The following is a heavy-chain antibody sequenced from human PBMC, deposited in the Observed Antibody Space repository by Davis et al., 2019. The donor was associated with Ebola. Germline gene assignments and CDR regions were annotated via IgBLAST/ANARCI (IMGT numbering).Heavy chain of an antibody. CDR3: AREGRWANWFDP. J-gene: IGHJ5*02. V-gene: IGHV4-59*01. CDR1: GGSISSYF. CDR2: IYDSGST. D-gene: IGHD4-23*01. Sequence: MPSETLSLTCTVSGGSISSYFWNWIRQPPGKGLEWIGYIYDSGSTNYNPSLKSRVTMSVDTSSNQFSLEMTSVTDADAAVYFCAREGRWANWFDPWGQGTLVTVSS.